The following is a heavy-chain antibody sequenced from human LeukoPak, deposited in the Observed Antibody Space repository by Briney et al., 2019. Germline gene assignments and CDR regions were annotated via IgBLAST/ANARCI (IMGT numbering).Heavy chain of an antibody. Sequence: PGGSLRLSCAASGFTVSSNYMSWIRQPPGKGLEWIGEINHSGSTNYNPSLKSRVTISVDTSKNQFSLKLSSVTAADTAVYYCARGHIAAAGDFDYWGQGTLVTVSS. CDR2: INHSGST. D-gene: IGHD6-13*01. V-gene: IGHV4-34*01. CDR1: GFTVSSNY. J-gene: IGHJ4*02. CDR3: ARGHIAAAGDFDY.